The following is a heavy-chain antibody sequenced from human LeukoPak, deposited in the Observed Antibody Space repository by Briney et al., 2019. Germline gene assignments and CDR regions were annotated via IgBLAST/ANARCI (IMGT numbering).Heavy chain of an antibody. CDR3: SKGPLNGGSCYDYVSDP. J-gene: IGHJ5*02. V-gene: IGHV3-23*01. D-gene: IGHD2-15*01. CDR2: ISASGGST. CDR1: GFTFSTSA. Sequence: PGGSLRLSCAASGFTFSTSAMTWVRQAPGKGLEWVSGISASGGSTYYTDSVKGRFTISRDNSKNTLYLQVNSLRAEDTAIYCCSKGPLNGGSCYDYVSDPWGERTLVPVSS.